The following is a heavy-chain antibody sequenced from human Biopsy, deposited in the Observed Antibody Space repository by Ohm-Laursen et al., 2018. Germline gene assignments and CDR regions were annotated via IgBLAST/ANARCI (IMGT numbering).Heavy chain of an antibody. J-gene: IGHJ5*02. Sequence: SETLSLTCTVSGGSISSSTTYYWAWLRQPPGKGLECIGSIYNTETTFYNPSLKSRFTISVDTSTNQFSLKVSSVTAADTALYFCARHPTGFWFDPWGHGTLVTVSS. CDR2: IYNTETT. CDR3: ARHPTGFWFDP. V-gene: IGHV4-39*01. CDR1: GGSISSSTTYY.